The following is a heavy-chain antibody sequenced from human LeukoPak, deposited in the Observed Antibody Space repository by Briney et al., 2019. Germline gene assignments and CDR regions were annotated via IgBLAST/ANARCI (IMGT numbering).Heavy chain of an antibody. CDR3: ARADYIGYYYVMDV. V-gene: IGHV4-39*01. CDR1: GGSISSSTYY. J-gene: IGHJ6*02. Sequence: SETLSLTCTVSGGSISSSTYYWGWIRQPPGKGLEWIGSIYYSGSFYYNPSLKSRVTMSVDTSRNQFSLKLNSVTAADTALYYCARADYIGYYYVMDVWGQGTTVTVSS. D-gene: IGHD4-11*01. CDR2: IYYSGSF.